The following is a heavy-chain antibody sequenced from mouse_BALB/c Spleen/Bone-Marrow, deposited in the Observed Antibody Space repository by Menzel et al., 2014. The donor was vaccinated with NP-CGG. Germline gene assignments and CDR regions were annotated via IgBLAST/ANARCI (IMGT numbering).Heavy chain of an antibody. CDR2: IYPGDGDS. D-gene: IGHD1-1*01. Sequence: QVQLQQSGPELVRPGASVKISCKASGYEFSDSWMNWVKQRPGQGLEWIGRIYPGDGDSIYNGKFKGKATLTSDKFSSTAYVQLSGLTSVDSAVYFCARSLSVVTPMDYWGQGTSVTVSS. CDR1: GYEFSDSW. CDR3: ARSLSVVTPMDY. J-gene: IGHJ4*01. V-gene: IGHV1-82*01.